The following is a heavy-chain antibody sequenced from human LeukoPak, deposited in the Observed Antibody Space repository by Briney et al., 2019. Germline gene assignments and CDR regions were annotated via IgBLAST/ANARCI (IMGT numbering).Heavy chain of an antibody. J-gene: IGHJ4*02. V-gene: IGHV4-39*01. CDR3: ARHFLQLGRNFDY. Sequence: SETLSLTCTVSGGSISSSSYYWGWIRQPPGKGLEWIGSIYYSGSTYYNPSLKSRVTISVDTSKNQFSPKLSSVTAADTAAYYCARHFLQLGRNFDYWGQGTLVTVSS. D-gene: IGHD1-1*01. CDR2: IYYSGST. CDR1: GGSISSSSYY.